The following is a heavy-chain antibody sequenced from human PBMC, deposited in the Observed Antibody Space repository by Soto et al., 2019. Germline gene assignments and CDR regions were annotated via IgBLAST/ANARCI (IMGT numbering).Heavy chain of an antibody. J-gene: IGHJ6*02. CDR2: INPNTGVT. Sequence: QAQLVQSGADVKKPGASVKVSCKASGYSFTDHYMHWVRQAPGQGLEWLGWINPNTGVTHFAQKFQGWVTMTRDTSINTAYMELTRLKSDDTAFYYCGRSPDDFRYGLDVWGQWTTVTVSS. D-gene: IGHD2-21*02. CDR3: GRSPDDFRYGLDV. V-gene: IGHV1-2*04. CDR1: GYSFTDHY.